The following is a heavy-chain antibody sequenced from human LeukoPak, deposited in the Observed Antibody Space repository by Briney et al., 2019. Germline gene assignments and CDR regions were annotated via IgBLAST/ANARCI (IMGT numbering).Heavy chain of an antibody. CDR2: INAGNGNT. CDR1: GYTFTSYA. V-gene: IGHV1-3*01. D-gene: IGHD2-21*02. CDR3: ARSSQHIVVVTAIGVYFDY. Sequence: ASVKVSCKASGYTFTSYAMHWVRQAPGQRLEWMGWINAGNGNTKYSQKFQGRVTITADESTSTAYMELSSLRSEDTAVYYCARSSQHIVVVTAIGVYFDYWGQGTLVTVSS. J-gene: IGHJ4*02.